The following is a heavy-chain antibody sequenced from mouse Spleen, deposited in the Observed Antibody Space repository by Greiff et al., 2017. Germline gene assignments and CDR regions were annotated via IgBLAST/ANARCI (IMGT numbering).Heavy chain of an antibody. J-gene: IGHJ3*01. CDR2: IWSDGST. Sequence: QVQLKESGPGLVAPSQSLSITCTVSGFSLTNYAVHWVRQSPGKGLEWLGVIWSDGSTDYNAAFISRLSISKDNSKSQVFFKMNSLQTDDTAMYYCARMDRYDGGFAYWGQGTLVTVSA. D-gene: IGHD2-14*01. V-gene: IGHV2-4-1*01. CDR1: GFSLTNYA. CDR3: ARMDRYDGGFAY.